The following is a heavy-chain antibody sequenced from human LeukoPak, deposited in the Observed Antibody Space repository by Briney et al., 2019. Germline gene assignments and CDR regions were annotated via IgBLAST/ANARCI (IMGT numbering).Heavy chain of an antibody. V-gene: IGHV1-69*06. CDR2: IIPIFGTA. Sequence: ASVKVSCKASGGTFSSYAISWVRQAPGQGLEWMGGIIPIFGTANYAQKFQGRVTITADKSTSTAYMGLSSLRSEDTAVYYCAREGTYYDILGPFDPWGQGTLVTVSS. J-gene: IGHJ5*02. D-gene: IGHD3-9*01. CDR3: AREGTYYDILGPFDP. CDR1: GGTFSSYA.